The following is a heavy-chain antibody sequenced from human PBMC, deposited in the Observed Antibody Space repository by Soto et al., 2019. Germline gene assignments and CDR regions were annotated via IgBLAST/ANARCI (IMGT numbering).Heavy chain of an antibody. V-gene: IGHV4-34*01. Sequence: SETLSLTCAVYGGSFSGYYWNWLSQHPGKGLEWVGEINHSRSTNYNPSLKSRVTISVDTSKNQFSLKLSSVTAADTAVYYCASSRKYCSSSSCYRMDGWGQGTTVT. J-gene: IGHJ6*02. CDR1: GGSFSGYY. CDR3: ASSRKYCSSSSCYRMDG. CDR2: INHSRST. D-gene: IGHD2-2*01.